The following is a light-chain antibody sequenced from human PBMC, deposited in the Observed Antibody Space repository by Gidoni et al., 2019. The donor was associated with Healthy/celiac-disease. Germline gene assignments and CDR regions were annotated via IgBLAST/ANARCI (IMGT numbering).Light chain of an antibody. J-gene: IGKJ4*01. Sequence: DIQMTQSPSSLSASVGDRVTITCQASQDISHYLNWYQQKPGKAPKLLIYDASNLEPGVPSRFSGSGSGTDFTFTISSLQPEDIATYYCQQYDNLPLTFGGGTKVEIK. CDR3: QQYDNLPLT. CDR2: DAS. CDR1: QDISHY. V-gene: IGKV1-33*01.